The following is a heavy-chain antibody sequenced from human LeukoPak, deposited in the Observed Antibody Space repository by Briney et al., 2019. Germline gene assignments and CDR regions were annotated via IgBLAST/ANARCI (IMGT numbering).Heavy chain of an antibody. V-gene: IGHV4-38-2*01. D-gene: IGHD6-19*01. CDR2: IYHSGST. CDR3: ARGQGTGYSSGWDYYYMDV. J-gene: IGHJ6*03. CDR1: GYSISSGYY. Sequence: SETLSLTCAVSGYSISSGYYWGWIRQPPGKGLEWIGSIYHSGSTYYNPSLKSRVTISVDTSKNQFSLKLSSVTAADAAVSYCARGQGTGYSSGWDYYYMDVWGKGTTVTVSS.